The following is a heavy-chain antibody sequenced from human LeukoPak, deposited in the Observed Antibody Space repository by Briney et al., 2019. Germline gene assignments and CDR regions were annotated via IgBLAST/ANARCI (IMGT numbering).Heavy chain of an antibody. D-gene: IGHD3-22*01. CDR2: ISGSGVGT. CDR1: GITLSNYG. CDR3: AKRGVVIRVILVGFHKEAYYFDS. Sequence: AGGSLRLSCAVSGITLSNYGMIWVRQAPGEGLEWVAGISGSGVGTNYADSVKGRFTISRDNPKNTLYLQMNSLRAEDTDVYFCAKRGVVIRVILVGFHKEAYYFDSWGQGALVTVSS. V-gene: IGHV3-23*01. J-gene: IGHJ4*02.